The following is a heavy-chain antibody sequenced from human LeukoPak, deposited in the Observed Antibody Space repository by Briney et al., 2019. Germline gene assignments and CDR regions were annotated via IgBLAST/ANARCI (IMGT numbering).Heavy chain of an antibody. D-gene: IGHD3-9*01. CDR2: IKSKTDGGTT. CDR3: TTDYDILTGRWAFDI. J-gene: IGHJ3*02. CDR1: GFTFSNAW. Sequence: GGSLRLSCAASGFTFSNAWMSWVRQAPGKGLEWVGRIKSKTDGGTTDYAAPVKGRFTISRDDSKNTLYLQMNSLKTEDTAVYYCTTDYDILTGRWAFDIWGQGTMITVSS. V-gene: IGHV3-15*01.